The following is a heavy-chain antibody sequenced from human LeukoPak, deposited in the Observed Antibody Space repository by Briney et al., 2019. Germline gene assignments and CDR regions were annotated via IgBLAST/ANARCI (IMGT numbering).Heavy chain of an antibody. CDR2: IYYSGST. D-gene: IGHD6-19*01. J-gene: IGHJ4*02. Sequence: PSQTLSLTCTVSGGSISSGGYYWRWIRQHPGKGLEWIGYIYYSGSTTYNPSLKSRVIMSVDTSKNQLSLKLSSVTAADTAVYYCASRPIPVDIFDSWGQGTLVTVSS. V-gene: IGHV4-31*03. CDR1: GGSISSGGYY. CDR3: ASRPIPVDIFDS.